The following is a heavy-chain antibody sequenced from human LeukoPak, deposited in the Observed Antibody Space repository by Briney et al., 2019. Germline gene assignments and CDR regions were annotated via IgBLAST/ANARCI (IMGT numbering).Heavy chain of an antibody. V-gene: IGHV3-7*01. CDR1: GLTFGGQW. D-gene: IGHD3-16*02. Sequence: GSLRLSCVASGLTFGGQWLNWVRQAPGQGLEWVANIKHGGGEKFYVDSVKGRFTISRDDGQNSLSLHMNNVTVEDTAVYYCGYTNNFYHWGQGALVVVSS. J-gene: IGHJ4*02. CDR2: IKHGGGEK. CDR3: GYTNNFYH.